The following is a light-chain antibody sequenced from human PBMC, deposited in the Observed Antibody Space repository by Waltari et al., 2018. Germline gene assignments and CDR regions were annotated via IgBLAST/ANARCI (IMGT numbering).Light chain of an antibody. Sequence: IPLIHSPFPLSASAGARVTVTCRASQGISNYLAWYQQKSGKATKLLIYTASTLQSGVPSRFSGRGSGTDFTLTISCLQPEDFATYYCQQHNSYPPTFGGGTKVEIK. CDR1: QGISNY. J-gene: IGKJ4*01. CDR3: QQHNSYPPT. V-gene: IGKV1-9*01. CDR2: TAS.